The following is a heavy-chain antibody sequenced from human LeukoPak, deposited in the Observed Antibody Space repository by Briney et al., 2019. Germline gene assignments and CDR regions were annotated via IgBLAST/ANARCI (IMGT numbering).Heavy chain of an antibody. D-gene: IGHD1-26*01. CDR1: GGSISSSSYY. J-gene: IGHJ5*02. CDR2: IYHSGST. Sequence: SETLSLTCTVSGGSISSSSYYWGWIRQPPGKGLEWIGSIYHSGSTYYNPSLKSRVTIAVETSKNQFSLKLSSVTAADTAVYYCARHRILGSGSYYVWFDPWGQGTLVTVSS. V-gene: IGHV4-39*01. CDR3: ARHRILGSGSYYVWFDP.